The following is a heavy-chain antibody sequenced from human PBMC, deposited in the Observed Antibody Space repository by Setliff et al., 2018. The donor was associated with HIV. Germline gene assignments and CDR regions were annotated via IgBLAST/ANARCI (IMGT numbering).Heavy chain of an antibody. CDR1: GLTFSTHS. J-gene: IGHJ3*02. CDR2: ISGSSSPI. D-gene: IGHD3-22*01. V-gene: IGHV3-48*04. Sequence: GALRLSCAASGLTFSTHSMNWVRQGPGKGVEWVSYISGSSSPIYYADSVKGRFTISRDNAKNSLYLQMNSLRAEDTAVYYCANDPPSRGYALDMWGQGTKVTVSS. CDR3: ANDPPSRGYALDM.